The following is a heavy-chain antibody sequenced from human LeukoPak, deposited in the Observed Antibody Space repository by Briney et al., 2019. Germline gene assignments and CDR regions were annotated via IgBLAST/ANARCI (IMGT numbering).Heavy chain of an antibody. CDR3: AREVDTAMVTSGETKTYYYYGMDV. CDR1: GYTFTGYY. Sequence: ASVKVSYKASGYTFTGYYMHWVRQAPGQGLEWMGWINPNSGGTNYAQKFQGRVTMTRDTSISTAYMELSRLRSDDTAVYYCAREVDTAMVTSGETKTYYYYGMDVWGQGTTVTVSS. V-gene: IGHV1-2*02. D-gene: IGHD5-18*01. J-gene: IGHJ6*02. CDR2: INPNSGGT.